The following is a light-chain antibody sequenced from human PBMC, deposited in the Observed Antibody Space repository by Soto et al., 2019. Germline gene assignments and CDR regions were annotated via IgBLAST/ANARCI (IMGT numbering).Light chain of an antibody. J-gene: IGKJ1*01. CDR3: QQYYITPWT. CDR1: QSVLYSSNNKNY. CDR2: WAS. V-gene: IGKV4-1*01. Sequence: DIVMTQSPDSLAVSLGERATINCKSSQSVLYSSNNKNYLAWYQQKPGQPPKLLIYWASTRESGVPDCFSGSGSGKDFTLTISSLQAEDVAVYYCQQYYITPWTFGQGTKVEIK.